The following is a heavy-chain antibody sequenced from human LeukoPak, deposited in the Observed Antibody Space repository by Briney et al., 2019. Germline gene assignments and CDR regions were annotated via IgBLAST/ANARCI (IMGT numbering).Heavy chain of an antibody. J-gene: IGHJ4*02. CDR2: INQDGSVK. CDR1: GFAFSTYW. CDR3: TGDFVF. V-gene: IGHV3-7*01. Sequence: GSLRLSCAASGFAFSTYWMDWVRQAPGKGLEWVGNINQDGSVKHYVDSVRGRFTISRDNARNSVYLQMSALRVEDTAVYYCTGDFVFWGQGSLVTASS. D-gene: IGHD3-3*01.